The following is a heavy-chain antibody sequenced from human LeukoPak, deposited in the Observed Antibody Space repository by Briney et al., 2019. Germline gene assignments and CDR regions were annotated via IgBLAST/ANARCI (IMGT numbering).Heavy chain of an antibody. Sequence: PGGSLRLSCAASGFTVSSNYMSWVRQAPGKGLEWVAVIWYDGSDQRLIDSVKGRFTVSRDNSKNTLWLQMNSLRAEDTAVYYCARDRNWASQSWYLDLWGRGTLVTVSS. CDR1: GFTVSSNY. J-gene: IGHJ2*01. CDR2: IWYDGSDQ. V-gene: IGHV3-33*08. D-gene: IGHD7-27*01. CDR3: ARDRNWASQSWYLDL.